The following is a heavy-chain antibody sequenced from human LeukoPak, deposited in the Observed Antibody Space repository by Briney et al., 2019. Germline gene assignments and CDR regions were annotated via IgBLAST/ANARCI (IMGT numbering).Heavy chain of an antibody. V-gene: IGHV1-69*13. J-gene: IGHJ4*02. Sequence: GASVKVSCKASGGTFSSYAISWVRQAPGQGLEWMGGIIPIFGTANYAQKFQGRVTITADESTSTAYMELSSLRSEDTAVYCCARDREDTAMALGGWGQGTLVTVSS. CDR2: IIPIFGTA. CDR1: GGTFSSYA. CDR3: ARDREDTAMALGG. D-gene: IGHD5-18*01.